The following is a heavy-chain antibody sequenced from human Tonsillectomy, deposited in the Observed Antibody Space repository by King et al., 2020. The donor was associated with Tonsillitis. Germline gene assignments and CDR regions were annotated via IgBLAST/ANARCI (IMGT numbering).Heavy chain of an antibody. CDR1: GFTFSSYW. CDR3: ARGDSGYYYDSSGYFLA. Sequence: VQLVESGGGLVQPGGSLRLSCAASGFTFSSYWMSWVRQAPGKGLEWVANIKQDGSEKYYVDSVKGRFTTSRDNAKNSLYLQMNSLRAEDTAVYYCARGDSGYYYDSSGYFLAWGQETLVTVSS. J-gene: IGHJ5*02. CDR2: IKQDGSEK. D-gene: IGHD3-22*01. V-gene: IGHV3-7*01.